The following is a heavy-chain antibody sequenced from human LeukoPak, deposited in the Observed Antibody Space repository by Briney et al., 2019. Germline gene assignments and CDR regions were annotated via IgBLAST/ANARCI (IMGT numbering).Heavy chain of an antibody. CDR3: ARGLAGYYTEYFDY. Sequence: PSEILSLTCAVYGGSFSGYYWSWIRQPPGKGLEWIGEINHSGSTNYNPSLKSRVTISVDTSKNQFSLKLSSVTAADTAVYYCARGLAGYYTEYFDYWGQGTLVTVSS. J-gene: IGHJ4*02. V-gene: IGHV4-34*01. CDR1: GGSFSGYY. CDR2: INHSGST. D-gene: IGHD3/OR15-3a*01.